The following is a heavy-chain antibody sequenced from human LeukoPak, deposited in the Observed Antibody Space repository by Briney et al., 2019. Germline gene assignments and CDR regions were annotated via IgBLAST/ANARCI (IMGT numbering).Heavy chain of an antibody. CDR2: IYYSGST. Sequence: SETLSLTCTVSGGSISSYYWSWIRQPPGKGLEWIGYIYYSGSTNYNPSLKSRVTISVDTSKNQFSLKLSSVTAADTAVYHCARDSYYDFWSGYSPYWYFDLWGRGTLVTVSS. D-gene: IGHD3-3*01. V-gene: IGHV4-59*01. CDR3: ARDSYYDFWSGYSPYWYFDL. J-gene: IGHJ2*01. CDR1: GGSISSYY.